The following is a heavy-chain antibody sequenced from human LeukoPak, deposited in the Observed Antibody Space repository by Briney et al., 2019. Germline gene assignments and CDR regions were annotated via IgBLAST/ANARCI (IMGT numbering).Heavy chain of an antibody. V-gene: IGHV3-21*01. CDR2: IRSSGTDI. CDR1: GYTFSSYA. J-gene: IGHJ4*02. CDR3: ARGVPASVAGYFDL. D-gene: IGHD6-19*01. Sequence: PGGPLRLSCAASGYTFSSYAMSWVRQAPGKGLEWVSSIRSSGTDIYYEDSVRGRFTISRDNAKNSLYLQMNSLTTEDTAVYYCARGVPASVAGYFDLWGQGTLVTVSS.